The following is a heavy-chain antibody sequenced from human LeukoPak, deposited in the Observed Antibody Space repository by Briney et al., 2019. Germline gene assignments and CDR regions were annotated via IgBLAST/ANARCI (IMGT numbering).Heavy chain of an antibody. D-gene: IGHD1-26*01. CDR1: GFSFSTYS. J-gene: IGHJ3*02. CDR3: ARSSGSYFDAFDI. Sequence: QPGGSLRLSCTASGFSFSTYSMNWVRQAPGKGLEWVSYIVGSSSNIYYADSVKGRFTISRDNAKNSLYLQMDSLRAEDTAVYHCARSSGSYFDAFDIWGQGTMVTVSS. CDR2: IVGSSSNI. V-gene: IGHV3-48*04.